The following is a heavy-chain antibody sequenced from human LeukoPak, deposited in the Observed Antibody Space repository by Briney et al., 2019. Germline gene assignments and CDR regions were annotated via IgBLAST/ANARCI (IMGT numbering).Heavy chain of an antibody. CDR3: AREGSQSLYDP. Sequence: ASVKVSCKASGYTFTSYAMHWVRQAPGQRLEWMGWVNAGNGNTKYSQKFQGRVTITRDTSASTAYMELSSLRSEDTAVYYCAREGSQSLYDPWGQGTLVTVSS. V-gene: IGHV1-3*01. J-gene: IGHJ5*02. CDR2: VNAGNGNT. CDR1: GYTFTSYA. D-gene: IGHD2-15*01.